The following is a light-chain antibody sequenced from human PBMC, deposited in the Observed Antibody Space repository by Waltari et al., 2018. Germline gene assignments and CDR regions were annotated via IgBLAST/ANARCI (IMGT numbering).Light chain of an antibody. V-gene: IGLV2-14*03. Sequence: QSALTQPASVSGSPGQSITIPCTGTSSDIGGYNYVSWYQQHPGKAPKFIIYDVTKRPSGVSNRFSGSKSGNTAYLTISGLHADDEADYYCASYTTSSTVIFGGGTKLTVL. CDR2: DVT. CDR3: ASYTTSSTVI. J-gene: IGLJ2*01. CDR1: SSDIGGYNY.